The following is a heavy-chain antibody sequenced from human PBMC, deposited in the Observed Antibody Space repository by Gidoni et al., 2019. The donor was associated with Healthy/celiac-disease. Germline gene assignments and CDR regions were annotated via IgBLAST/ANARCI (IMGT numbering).Heavy chain of an antibody. J-gene: IGHJ4*02. Sequence: QVQLVDSGGGVVQPGRSLRPPCSAPGFTFSRYPMHWVRQAPGQGLEWVAVISYDGSNKYYADSVKGRFTISRDNSKNTLYLQMNSLRAGDTAVYYCARVDPYFDYWGQGTLVTVSS. CDR2: ISYDGSNK. V-gene: IGHV3-30-3*01. CDR3: ARVDPYFDY. CDR1: GFTFSRYP.